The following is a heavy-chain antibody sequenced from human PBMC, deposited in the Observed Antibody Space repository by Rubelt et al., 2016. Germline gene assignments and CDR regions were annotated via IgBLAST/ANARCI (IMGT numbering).Heavy chain of an antibody. J-gene: IGHJ4*02. Sequence: EVQLVESGGGLIQPGGSLRLSCAASGLTVSSNFMSWVRQAPGKGLECVSLIYSNGNTYYADSVKGRFTISRDNSKNTLYLQMNALRAEDTAVYYCARNVPILENGYWGRGTLVTVSS. CDR2: IYSNGNT. CDR3: ARNVPILENGY. V-gene: IGHV3-66*01. D-gene: IGHD3-3*01. CDR1: GLTVSSNF.